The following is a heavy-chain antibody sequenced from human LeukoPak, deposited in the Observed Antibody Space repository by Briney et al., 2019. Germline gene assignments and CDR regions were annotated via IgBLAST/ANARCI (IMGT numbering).Heavy chain of an antibody. D-gene: IGHD3-22*01. Sequence: SETLSLTRTVSGGSISSYYWSWIRQPPDKGLEWIGFISYSGTTNYNPSLESRVTISLDTSKNQFSLKLSSVTAADTAVYYCARDPSYYYDSSGYRIWGQGTLVTVSS. J-gene: IGHJ4*02. CDR2: ISYSGTT. CDR1: GGSISSYY. CDR3: ARDPSYYYDSSGYRI. V-gene: IGHV4-59*01.